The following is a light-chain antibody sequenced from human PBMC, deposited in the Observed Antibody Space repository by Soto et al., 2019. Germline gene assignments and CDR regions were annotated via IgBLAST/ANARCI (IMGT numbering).Light chain of an antibody. CDR3: CSYAGSSTWV. V-gene: IGLV2-23*02. CDR1: SSDVGSYNS. Sequence: QSALTQPASVSGSPGQWITISCTGTSSDVGSYNSVSWYQQQPGKAPKLMISEVSKRPSGVSNRFSGSKSGNTASLTISGLQAEDEAAYYCCSYAGSSTWVFGGGTQLTVL. J-gene: IGLJ3*02. CDR2: EVS.